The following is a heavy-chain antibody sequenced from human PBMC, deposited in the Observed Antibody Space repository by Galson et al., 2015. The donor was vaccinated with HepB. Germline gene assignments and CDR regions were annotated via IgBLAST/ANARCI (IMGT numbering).Heavy chain of an antibody. V-gene: IGHV3-30-3*01. Sequence: SLRLSCAASGFTFSSYAMHWVRQAPGKGLEWVAVISYDGSNKYYADSVKGRFTISRDNSKNTLYLQMNSLRAEDTAVYYCARDHYGGNYVVWYYFDYWGQGTLVTVSS. CDR2: ISYDGSNK. D-gene: IGHD4-23*01. CDR1: GFTFSSYA. J-gene: IGHJ4*02. CDR3: ARDHYGGNYVVWYYFDY.